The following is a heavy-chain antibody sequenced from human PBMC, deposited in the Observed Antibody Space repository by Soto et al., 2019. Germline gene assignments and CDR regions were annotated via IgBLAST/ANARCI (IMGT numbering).Heavy chain of an antibody. CDR1: GYNFISHS. D-gene: IGHD3-16*01. CDR3: ERCAFGGGAQGCRDMDV. Sequence: QIQLVQSGGEVKKPGASVTVSCKSSGYNFISHSITWVRQAPGQGLEWMGRISAYNGNTNHAQKFQGRLTMSTDTSTRTAYMGLRSLRSDDTGVYYWERCAFGGGAQGCRDMDVWGQGTTVIVYS. CDR2: ISAYNGNT. J-gene: IGHJ6*02. V-gene: IGHV1-18*01.